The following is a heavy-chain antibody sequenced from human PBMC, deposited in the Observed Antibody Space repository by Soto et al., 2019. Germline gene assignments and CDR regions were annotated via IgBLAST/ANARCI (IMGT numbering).Heavy chain of an antibody. CDR2: IKSKTDGGTT. J-gene: IGHJ4*02. CDR1: GFAFSGST. D-gene: IGHD4-17*01. CDR3: TTSTVTLFDY. V-gene: IGHV3-15*01. Sequence: GGSLRLSCAGSGFAFSGSTIHWVRQASGKGLEWVGRIKSKTDGGTTDYAAPVKGRFTISRDDSKNTLYLQMNSLKTEDTAVYYCTTSTVTLFDYWGQGTLVTVSS.